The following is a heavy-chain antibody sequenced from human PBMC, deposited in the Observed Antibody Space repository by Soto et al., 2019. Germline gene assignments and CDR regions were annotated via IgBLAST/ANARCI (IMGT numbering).Heavy chain of an antibody. CDR1: GGTFSSYV. CDR3: AKWLRGFEI. CDR2: SIPIFGTA. D-gene: IGHD2-8*01. Sequence: QVQLVQSGAEVKKPGSSVKVSCKASGGTFSSYVISWVRQAPGQGLEWMGGSIPIFGTANYAQTFQGRVTITADESTTTAYMAINSLRSEVTAVYYCAKWLRGFEIWGQGTMVTVSS. J-gene: IGHJ3*02. V-gene: IGHV1-69*12.